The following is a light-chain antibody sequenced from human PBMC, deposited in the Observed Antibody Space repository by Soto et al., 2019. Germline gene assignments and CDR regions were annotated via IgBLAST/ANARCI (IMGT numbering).Light chain of an antibody. CDR1: QSVRSTY. CDR2: GAS. CDR3: QQYGSSLSIT. Sequence: EIVLAQSPGTLSLSPGERATLSCRASQSVRSTYLAWYQQKPGQAPRLLIHGASSRATGIPDRFNGSGSGTDFTLTISRLEPEDFAVYYCQQYGSSLSITFGQGTRLRL. V-gene: IGKV3-20*01. J-gene: IGKJ5*01.